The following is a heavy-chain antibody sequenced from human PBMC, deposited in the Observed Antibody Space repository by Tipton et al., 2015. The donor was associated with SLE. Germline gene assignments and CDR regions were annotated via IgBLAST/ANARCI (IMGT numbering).Heavy chain of an antibody. CDR2: IHQSGKM. J-gene: IGHJ6*02. CDR3: ARDTADTAMKTHYYYGMDV. CDR1: TYSISSGYY. D-gene: IGHD5-18*01. Sequence: TLSLTCTVSTYSISSGYYWGWIRQPPGKGLEWVGSIHQSGKMFFNPSLKSRVTISVDTSKNQFSLKLSSVTAADTAVYYCARDTADTAMKTHYYYGMDVWGQGTTVTVSS. V-gene: IGHV4-38-2*02.